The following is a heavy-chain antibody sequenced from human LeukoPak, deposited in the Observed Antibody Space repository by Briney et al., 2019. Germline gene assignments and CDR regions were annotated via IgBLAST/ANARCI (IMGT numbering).Heavy chain of an antibody. Sequence: GGSLRLSCAASGFTFDDYAMHWVRQAPGKGLEWVSIIYTGGNTYYADSVKGRFTISRDNAKNSLYLQMNSLRAEDTAVYYCASWDWFDPWGQGILVIVSS. CDR2: IYTGGNT. D-gene: IGHD6-13*01. J-gene: IGHJ5*02. CDR1: GFTFDDYA. CDR3: ASWDWFDP. V-gene: IGHV3-NL1*01.